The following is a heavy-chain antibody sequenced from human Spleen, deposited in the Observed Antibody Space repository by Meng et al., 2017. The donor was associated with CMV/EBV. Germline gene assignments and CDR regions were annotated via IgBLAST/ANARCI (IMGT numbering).Heavy chain of an antibody. CDR2: ISNSGSAI. CDR1: GFTFSDYY. CDR3: AKGSCSSTNCYNGLFDY. V-gene: IGHV3-11*01. Sequence: GGSLRLSCAASGFTFSDYYISWIRHAPGQGLEWISHISNSGSAIYYADSVKGRFTISRDNTKNSLYLQMNNLRADDMALYYCAKGSCSSTNCYNGLFDYWGQGTLVTVSS. D-gene: IGHD2-2*02. J-gene: IGHJ4*02.